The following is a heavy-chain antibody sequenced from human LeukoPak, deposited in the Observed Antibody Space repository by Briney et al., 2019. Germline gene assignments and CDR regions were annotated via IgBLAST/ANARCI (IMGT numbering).Heavy chain of an antibody. CDR1: GYTFTNYD. V-gene: IGHV1-8*01. D-gene: IGHD3-10*01. CDR3: ARGRGGTVVRGYLDY. CDR2: MNSNSGNT. J-gene: IGHJ4*02. Sequence: ASVKFSCKASGYTFTNYDIMWVRQATGQGPEWMGWMNSNSGNTVYAQKFQGRVTMTSDTSINTAYMELHSLTSEDTAVYYCARGRGGTVVRGYLDYWGQGTLVTVSS.